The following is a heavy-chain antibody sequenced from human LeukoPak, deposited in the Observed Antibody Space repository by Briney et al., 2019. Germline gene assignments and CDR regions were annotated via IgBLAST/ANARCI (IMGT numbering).Heavy chain of an antibody. D-gene: IGHD5-24*01. Sequence: KSSETLSLTCTVSGCSISSYYWSWIRQPPGKGLEWIGYIYYSGSTNYNPSLKSRVTISVDTSKNQFSLKLSSVTAADTAVYYCARDGDGYTDYYGMDVWGQGTTVTVSS. CDR1: GCSISSYY. CDR2: IYYSGST. CDR3: ARDGDGYTDYYGMDV. V-gene: IGHV4-59*01. J-gene: IGHJ6*02.